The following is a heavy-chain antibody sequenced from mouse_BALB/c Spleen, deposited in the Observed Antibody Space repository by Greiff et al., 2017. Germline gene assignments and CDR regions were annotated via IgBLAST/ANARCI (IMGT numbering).Heavy chain of an antibody. CDR3: ARLGFAY. D-gene: IGHD4-1*01. V-gene: IGHV5-6*03. J-gene: IGHJ3*01. Sequence: EVMLVESGGGLVKPGGSLKLSCAASGFTFSSYGMSWVRQTPDKRLEWVATISSGGSYTYYPDSVKGRFTISRDNAKNTLYLQMSSLKSEDTAMYYCARLGFAYWGQGTLVTVSA. CDR1: GFTFSSYG. CDR2: ISSGGSYT.